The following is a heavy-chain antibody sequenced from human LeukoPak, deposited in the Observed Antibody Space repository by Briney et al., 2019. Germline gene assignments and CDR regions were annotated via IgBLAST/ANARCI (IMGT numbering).Heavy chain of an antibody. J-gene: IGHJ4*02. CDR2: ISYDGSNK. CDR1: GFTFSSYS. D-gene: IGHD6-19*01. CDR3: ARDRITVAATETSFDY. Sequence: GGSLRLSCAASGFTFSSYSMNWVRQAPGKGLEWVAVISYDGSNKYYADSVKGRFTISRDNSKNTLYLQMNSLRAEDTAVYYCARDRITVAATETSFDYWGQGTLVTVSS. V-gene: IGHV3-30*03.